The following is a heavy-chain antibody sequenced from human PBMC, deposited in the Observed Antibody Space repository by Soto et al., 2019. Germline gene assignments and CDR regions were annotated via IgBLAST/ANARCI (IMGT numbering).Heavy chain of an antibody. CDR2: IKSKTDGGTT. D-gene: IGHD5-12*01. J-gene: IGHJ4*02. CDR1: GFTFSNAW. V-gene: IGHV3-15*01. CDR3: TTVGGYDSNFDY. Sequence: GESLKISCAASGFTFSNAWMSWVRQAPGKGLEWGGRIKSKTDGGTTDYAAPVKGRFTISRDDAKNTLYLQMNSLKTEDTAVYYCTTVGGYDSNFDYWGQGTLVTVSS.